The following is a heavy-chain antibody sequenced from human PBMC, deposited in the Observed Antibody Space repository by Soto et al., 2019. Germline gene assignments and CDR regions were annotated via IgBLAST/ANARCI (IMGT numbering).Heavy chain of an antibody. CDR1: NDSIRSYD. Sequence: SETQSLTSTVSNDSIRSYDWSWIRQPPGKGLEWIGYVYYSGGTKYNPSLKSRLTMSLDMSKKQFSLRLTSVTAADTAVYFCARTTRMTTMIDYWGQGTQVTVSS. D-gene: IGHD4-17*01. CDR3: ARTTRMTTMIDY. CDR2: VYYSGGT. V-gene: IGHV4-59*01. J-gene: IGHJ4*02.